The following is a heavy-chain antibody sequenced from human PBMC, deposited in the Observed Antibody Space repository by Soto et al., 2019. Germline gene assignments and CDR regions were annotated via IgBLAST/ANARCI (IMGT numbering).Heavy chain of an antibody. CDR1: GGSISSISYY. CDR2: IYYSGRT. CDR3: ARQVKQWRDFDX. J-gene: IGHJ4*02. Sequence: ADTLSLTFTVSGGSISSISYYWGWIRQPPGKGLELIGSIYYSGRTYYNPSLKSRVTISVDTSKNQFSLKLSSVTAADTAVYHCARQVKQWRDFDXWGQGTLVTVSX. V-gene: IGHV4-39*01. D-gene: IGHD6-19*01.